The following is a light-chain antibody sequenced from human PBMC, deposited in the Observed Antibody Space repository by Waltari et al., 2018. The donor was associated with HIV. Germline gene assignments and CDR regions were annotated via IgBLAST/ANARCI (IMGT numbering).Light chain of an antibody. CDR1: KDISNY. Sequence: DIQMTQSPSSLSASVGDRVTITCQASKDISNYLNWYQQKPGKAPKLLIYDASTLETGVPSRFSASGSGTHFTFTISSLQPEDIATYYCQQYDYLPNLTFGGGTKVEIK. CDR2: DAS. CDR3: QQYDYLPNLT. J-gene: IGKJ4*01. V-gene: IGKV1-33*01.